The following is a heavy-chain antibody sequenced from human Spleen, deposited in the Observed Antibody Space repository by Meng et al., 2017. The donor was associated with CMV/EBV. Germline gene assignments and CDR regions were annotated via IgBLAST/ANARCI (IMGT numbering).Heavy chain of an antibody. V-gene: IGHV4-34*01. CDR2: INHSGST. D-gene: IGHD6-13*01. J-gene: IGHJ4*02. CDR3: AREGEAAAGSKYYFDY. CDR1: GFTFSSYA. Sequence: ESLKISCAASGFTFSSYAMSWIRQPPGKGLEWIGEINHSGSTNYNPSLKSRVTISVDTSKNQFSLKLSSVTAADTAVYYCAREGEAAAGSKYYFDYWGQGTLVTVSS.